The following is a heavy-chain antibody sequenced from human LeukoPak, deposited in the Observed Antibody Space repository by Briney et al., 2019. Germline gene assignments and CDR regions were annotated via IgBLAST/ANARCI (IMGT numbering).Heavy chain of an antibody. CDR2: ISGSGGST. V-gene: IGHV3-23*01. J-gene: IGHJ5*02. D-gene: IGHD6-13*01. CDR3: ARGIGYSSSWYEDWFDP. CDR1: GFTFSGYA. Sequence: PGGSLRLSCAASGFTFSGYAMSWVRQAPGKGLEWVSAISGSGGSTYYADSVKGRFTISRDNSKNTLYLQMNSLRAEDTAVYYCARGIGYSSSWYEDWFDPWGQGTLVTVSS.